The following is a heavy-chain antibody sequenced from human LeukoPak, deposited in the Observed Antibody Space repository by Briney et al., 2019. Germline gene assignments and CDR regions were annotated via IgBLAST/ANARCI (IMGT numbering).Heavy chain of an antibody. D-gene: IGHD2-8*02. CDR3: ARGTGGPNWFDP. J-gene: IGHJ5*02. Sequence: GWSLRLSCAASGFTFSSYSMNWVRQAPGKGLEWVSSISSSSSYIYYADSVKGRFSISRDNAKNSLYLQMNSLRAEDTAVYYCARGTGGPNWFDPWGQGTLVTVSS. V-gene: IGHV3-21*01. CDR1: GFTFSSYS. CDR2: ISSSSSYI.